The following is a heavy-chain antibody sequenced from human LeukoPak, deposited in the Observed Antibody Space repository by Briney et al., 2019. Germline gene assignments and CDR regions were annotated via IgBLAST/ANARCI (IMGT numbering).Heavy chain of an antibody. CDR3: TTDGVVVVPAATHYYYYGMDV. Sequence: GGSLRLSCAASGFTFSSYGMHWVRQAPGKGLEWVAVIWYDGSNKYYADSVKGRFTISRDNSKNTLYLQMNSLKTEDTAVYYCTTDGVVVVPAATHYYYYGMDVWGQGTTVTVSS. CDR1: GFTFSSYG. D-gene: IGHD2-2*01. V-gene: IGHV3-33*01. CDR2: IWYDGSNK. J-gene: IGHJ6*02.